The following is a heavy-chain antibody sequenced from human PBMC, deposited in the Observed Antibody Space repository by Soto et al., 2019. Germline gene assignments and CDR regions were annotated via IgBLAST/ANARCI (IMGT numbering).Heavy chain of an antibody. CDR1: GFTFSSYS. V-gene: IGHV3-21*01. J-gene: IGHJ6*02. CDR2: ISSSSSYI. CDR3: AREHFDWPELFYDYGMDV. Sequence: EVQLVESGGGLVKPGGSLRLSCAASGFTFSSYSMNWVRQAPGKGLEWVSSISSSSSYIYYADSVKGRFTISRDNAKNSLYLQMNSLRAEDTAVYYCAREHFDWPELFYDYGMDVWGQGTTVTVSS. D-gene: IGHD3-9*01.